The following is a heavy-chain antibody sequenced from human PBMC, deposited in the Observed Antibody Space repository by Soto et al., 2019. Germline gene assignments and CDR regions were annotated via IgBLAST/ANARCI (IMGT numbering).Heavy chain of an antibody. J-gene: IGHJ5*02. CDR2: IIPILGTA. Sequence: ASVKVSCKASGGTFSSYAISWVRQAPGQGLEWMGGIIPILGTANYAQKFQGRVTITADESTSTAYMELSSLRSEDTAVYYCARSGLGYCTNGVCYRFDPWGQGTLVTVSS. D-gene: IGHD2-8*01. CDR1: GGTFSSYA. CDR3: ARSGLGYCTNGVCYRFDP. V-gene: IGHV1-69*13.